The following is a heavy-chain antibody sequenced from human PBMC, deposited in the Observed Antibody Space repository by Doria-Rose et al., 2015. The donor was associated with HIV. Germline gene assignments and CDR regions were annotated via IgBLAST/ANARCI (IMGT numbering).Heavy chain of an antibody. V-gene: IGHV3-30*02. CDR1: IFSSHG. CDR3: AKTSGGSLDY. D-gene: IGHD3-10*01. J-gene: IGHJ4*02. Sequence: IFSSHGMQWVRQAPGKGLEWVAFIRYDGSNKYYADSVKGRFTISRDNSKKTLYLQMNRLTAEDTAVYYCAKTSGGSLDYWGQGTLVTGSS. CDR2: IRYDGSNK.